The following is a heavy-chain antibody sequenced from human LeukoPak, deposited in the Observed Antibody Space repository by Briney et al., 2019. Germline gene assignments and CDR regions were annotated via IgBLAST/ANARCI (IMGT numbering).Heavy chain of an antibody. CDR2: ISHSGNT. V-gene: IGHV4-31*03. CDR1: GGSISSGGYY. J-gene: IGHJ4*02. Sequence: SETLSLTCTVSGGSISSGGYYWSWIRQRPGKGLEWIGYISHSGNTYYNPSLRSRVTISVDTSKNQFSLNLSSETAADTAVYFCARTGSGWNYFDYWGQGTLVTASS. D-gene: IGHD6-19*01. CDR3: ARTGSGWNYFDY.